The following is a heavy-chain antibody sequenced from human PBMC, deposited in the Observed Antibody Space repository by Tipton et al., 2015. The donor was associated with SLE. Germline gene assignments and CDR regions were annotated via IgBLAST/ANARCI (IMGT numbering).Heavy chain of an antibody. D-gene: IGHD2-2*01. CDR2: IYYSGST. CDR3: ARDRYPLLFDY. V-gene: IGHV4-59*01. J-gene: IGHJ4*02. Sequence: GLVKPSETLSLTCAVYGGSFSGYYWSWIRQPPGKGLEWIGYIYYSGSTNYNPSLKSRVTISVDTSKNQFSLKLSSVTAADTAVYYCARDRYPLLFDYWGQGTLVTVSS. CDR1: GGSFSGYY.